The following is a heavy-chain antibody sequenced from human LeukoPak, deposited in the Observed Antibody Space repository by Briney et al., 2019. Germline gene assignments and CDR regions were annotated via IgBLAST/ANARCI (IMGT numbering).Heavy chain of an antibody. V-gene: IGHV4-39*02. CDR3: ATVRTSGCYYAFGV. J-gene: IGHJ3*01. CDR1: GGSISSNTYY. Sequence: SETLSLTCNVSGGSISSNTYYWAWIRQPPGKGLEWIGSIYRTGTTYYNPPVKTRLTISLDTSKNDLSLKLRSVTAADTAVYYCATVRTSGCYYAFGVWGQGTMISVSS. D-gene: IGHD2-21*02. CDR2: IYRTGTT.